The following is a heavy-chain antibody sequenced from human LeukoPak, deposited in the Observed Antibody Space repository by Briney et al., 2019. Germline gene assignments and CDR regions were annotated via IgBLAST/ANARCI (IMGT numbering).Heavy chain of an antibody. J-gene: IGHJ6*02. CDR1: GVSISSCDYY. V-gene: IGHV4-30-4*01. Sequence: PSETLSLTCTVSGVSISSCDYYWSWIRQPPGRGLEWIGYIYYNGRTYHNPSLKSRVTISVDTSKNQFSLKLSSVTAADTAVYSCARSRIFYYYGMDVWGQGTTVTVSS. D-gene: IGHD3-3*02. CDR3: ARSRIFYYYGMDV. CDR2: IYYNGRT.